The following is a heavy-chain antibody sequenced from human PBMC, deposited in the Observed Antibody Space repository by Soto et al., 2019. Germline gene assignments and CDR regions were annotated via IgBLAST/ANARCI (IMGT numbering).Heavy chain of an antibody. CDR1: GYTFTSYD. Sequence: ASVKVSCKASGYTFTSYDINWVRQATGQGLEWMGWMNPNSGNTGYAQKFQGRVTMTRNTSISTAYMELSSLRSEDTVVYYCARGRSGITIFGVVNLFDYWGQGTLVTVSS. CDR2: MNPNSGNT. J-gene: IGHJ4*02. CDR3: ARGRSGITIFGVVNLFDY. V-gene: IGHV1-8*01. D-gene: IGHD3-3*01.